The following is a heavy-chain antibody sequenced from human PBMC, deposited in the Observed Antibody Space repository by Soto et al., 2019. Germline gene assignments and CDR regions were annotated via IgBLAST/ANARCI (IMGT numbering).Heavy chain of an antibody. J-gene: IGHJ4*02. CDR3: ARVGRRNGLHVRPGDITY. Sequence: QIQLVQSGDEMKKPGASVRVSCKASGDRFSSYVLSWVRQAPGQGLEWMGWISVSNGNSKSAEKSPGRITMTIETFTSTADMDLKSLRPDDTSMYYCARVGRRNGLHVRPGDITYRGQGARITVSS. D-gene: IGHD1-26*01. CDR2: ISVSNGNS. V-gene: IGHV1-18*04. CDR1: GDRFSSYV.